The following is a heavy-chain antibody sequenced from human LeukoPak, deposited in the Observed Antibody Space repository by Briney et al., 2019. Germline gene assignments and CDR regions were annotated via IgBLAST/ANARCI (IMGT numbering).Heavy chain of an antibody. J-gene: IGHJ4*02. D-gene: IGHD6-13*01. CDR2: ISSTSIYT. Sequence: GGSLRLSCAASGFTFSDYYMSWIRQAPGKGLEWVSDISSTSIYTNYAGSVKGRFTISRDNAKNSLYLQMNSLRAEDTAVYYCAREDGYSSSWYSDYWGQGTLVTFSS. CDR1: GFTFSDYY. CDR3: AREDGYSSSWYSDY. V-gene: IGHV3-11*05.